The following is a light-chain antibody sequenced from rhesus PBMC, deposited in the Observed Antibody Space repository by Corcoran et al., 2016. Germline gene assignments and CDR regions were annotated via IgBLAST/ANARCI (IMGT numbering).Light chain of an antibody. Sequence: DIQMTQSPSSLSASVGGRVTITCRASQGISSWLAWYQQKPWKAPKLLIYKASSLQSGVPSRFSGSGSRTDFTLTISSLQPEDFAIYYCQQYNSAPLTFGGGTKVEIK. CDR1: QGISSW. J-gene: IGKJ4*01. CDR2: KAS. CDR3: QQYNSAPLT. V-gene: IGKV1-21*01.